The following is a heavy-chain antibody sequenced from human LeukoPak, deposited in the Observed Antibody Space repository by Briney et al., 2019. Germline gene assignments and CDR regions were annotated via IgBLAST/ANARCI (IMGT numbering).Heavy chain of an antibody. J-gene: IGHJ4*02. CDR3: AREPRRRSFDY. CDR1: GGSFSGYY. Sequence: PSETLSLTCAVYGGSFSGYYWSWIRQPPGKGLEWIGEINHSGSTNYNPSLKSRVTISVDTSKNQFSLKLSSVTAADTAVYYCAREPRRRSFDYWGQGTLVTVSS. V-gene: IGHV4-34*01. D-gene: IGHD1-14*01. CDR2: INHSGST.